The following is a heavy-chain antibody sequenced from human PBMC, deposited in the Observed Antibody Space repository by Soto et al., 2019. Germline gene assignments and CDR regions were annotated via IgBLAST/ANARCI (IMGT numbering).Heavy chain of an antibody. CDR2: ISGSGGST. D-gene: IGHD2-15*01. J-gene: IGHJ5*02. CDR3: ANVIGGVVVAATQGWFDP. Sequence: GGSLRLSCAASGFTFSSYAMSWVRQAPGKGLEWVSAISGSGGSTYYADSVKGRFTISRDNSKNTLYLQMNSLRAEDTAVYYCANVIGGVVVAATQGWFDPWGQGTLVTVSS. CDR1: GFTFSSYA. V-gene: IGHV3-23*01.